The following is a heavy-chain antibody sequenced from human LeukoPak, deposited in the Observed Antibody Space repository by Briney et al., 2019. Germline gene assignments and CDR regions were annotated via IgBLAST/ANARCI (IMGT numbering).Heavy chain of an antibody. CDR1: GYTFTGYY. J-gene: IGHJ4*02. D-gene: IGHD2-15*01. V-gene: IGHV1-2*06. Sequence: ASVKVSCKASGYTFTGYYMHWVRQAPGQGLEWMGRINPNSGGTNYAQKFQGGVTMTRDTSISTAYMELSRLRSDDTAVYYCARDRSGGVVDFDYWGQGTLVTVSS. CDR2: INPNSGGT. CDR3: ARDRSGGVVDFDY.